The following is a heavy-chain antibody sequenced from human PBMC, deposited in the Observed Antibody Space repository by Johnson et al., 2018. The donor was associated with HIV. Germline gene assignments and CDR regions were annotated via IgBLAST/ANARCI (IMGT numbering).Heavy chain of an antibody. D-gene: IGHD1-26*01. V-gene: IGHV3-30*04. CDR2: ISYDGGNK. J-gene: IGHJ3*02. CDR1: GFTFSSYA. CDR3: AKDEALGWELDPDALDI. Sequence: QVQLVESGGGVVQPGRSLRLSCAASGFTFSSYAMHWVRQAPGKGLEWVAVISYDGGNKYYADSVKGRFTISRDNSKNTLYLQMNSLRAEDTAVYYCAKDEALGWELDPDALDIGGQGTMVTVSS.